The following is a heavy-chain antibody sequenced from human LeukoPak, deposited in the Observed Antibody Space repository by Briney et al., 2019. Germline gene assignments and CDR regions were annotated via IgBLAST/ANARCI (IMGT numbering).Heavy chain of an antibody. CDR3: ARVATLTWGYYYYYMDV. V-gene: IGHV4-34*01. D-gene: IGHD5-12*01. Sequence: SETLFLACAVYGESFSGYYWSWIRQPPGRGLEWIGEINHSGSTNYNPSLKSRVTISVDTSKNQFSLKLSSVTAADTAVYYCARVATLTWGYYYYYMDVWGKGTTVTVSS. CDR2: INHSGST. CDR1: GESFSGYY. J-gene: IGHJ6*03.